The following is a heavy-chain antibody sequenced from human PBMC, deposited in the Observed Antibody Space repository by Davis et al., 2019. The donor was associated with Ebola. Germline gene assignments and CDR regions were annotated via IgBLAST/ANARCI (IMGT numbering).Heavy chain of an antibody. Sequence: SVKGRFTISRDNAKNSLYLQMNSLRDEDTAVYYCARDMRQYYDSSGYYWGLFWFDPWGQGTLVTVSS. J-gene: IGHJ5*02. V-gene: IGHV3-48*02. CDR3: ARDMRQYYDSSGYYWGLFWFDP. D-gene: IGHD3-22*01.